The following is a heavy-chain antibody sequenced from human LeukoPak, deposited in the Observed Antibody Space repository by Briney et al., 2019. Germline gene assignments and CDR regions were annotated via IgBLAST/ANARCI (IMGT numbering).Heavy chain of an antibody. CDR3: ARGGVGAPDY. CDR2: ISSSSSTI. J-gene: IGHJ4*02. V-gene: IGHV3-48*01. Sequence: PGTSLRLSCAASGFTFSSYAIHWVRQAPGKGLEWVSYISSSSSTIYYADSVKGRFTISRDNAKNSLYLQMNSLRAEDTAVYYCARGGVGAPDYWGQGTLVTVSS. D-gene: IGHD1-26*01. CDR1: GFTFSSYA.